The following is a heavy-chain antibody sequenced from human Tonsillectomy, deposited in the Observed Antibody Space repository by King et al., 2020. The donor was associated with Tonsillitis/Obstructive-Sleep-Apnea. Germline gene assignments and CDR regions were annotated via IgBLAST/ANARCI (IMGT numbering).Heavy chain of an antibody. CDR2: ISGSGITT. CDR1: GLTFSSQV. CDR3: ACTRSYSFDS. J-gene: IGHJ4*02. D-gene: IGHD3-10*01. Sequence: VQLVESGGGLVQPGGSQRLSCATSGLTFSSQVMSWVRQAPGKGLEWVSIISGSGITTYYADSVQGRFTISRDNSKNTLYLQMSSLRAEDTAVYFCACTRSYSFDSWGQGTLVTVSS. V-gene: IGHV3-23*04.